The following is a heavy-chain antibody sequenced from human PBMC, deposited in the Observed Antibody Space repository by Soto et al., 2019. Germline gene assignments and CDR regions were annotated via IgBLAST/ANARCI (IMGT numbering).Heavy chain of an antibody. Sequence: GGSLRLSCAASGCNFRAYAMSWVRQAPGKGLEWVSGLVGSGDSIFYAASVRGRFTVSRDNSKNTLYLQMNSLRAEDTAVYYCAREFTMVRGVTPYYFDYWGQGTRVTVSS. CDR1: GCNFRAYA. J-gene: IGHJ4*02. D-gene: IGHD3-10*01. V-gene: IGHV3-23*01. CDR3: AREFTMVRGVTPYYFDY. CDR2: LVGSGDSI.